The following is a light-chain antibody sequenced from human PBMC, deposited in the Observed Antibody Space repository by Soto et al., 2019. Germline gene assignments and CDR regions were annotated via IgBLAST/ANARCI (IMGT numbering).Light chain of an antibody. Sequence: DIQMTQSPSTLSGSVGDRVTITCRASQTISTFLNWYQHKPGKAPKLLIFDASNLHSGVPSRFSGSGSGTDFTLTISSLQPEDFATYSCQQSFSTPWTFGQGTKVDI. V-gene: IGKV1-39*01. CDR1: QTISTF. J-gene: IGKJ1*01. CDR3: QQSFSTPWT. CDR2: DAS.